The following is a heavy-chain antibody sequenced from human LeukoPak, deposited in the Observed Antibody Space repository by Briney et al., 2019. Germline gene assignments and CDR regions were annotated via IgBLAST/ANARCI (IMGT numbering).Heavy chain of an antibody. J-gene: IGHJ4*02. D-gene: IGHD1-14*01. Sequence: SETLSLTCTVSGGSISSHYWSWIRQPPGKGLEWIGYIYYSGSTNYNPSLKSRVTISVDTSKNQFSLKLSSVTAADTAVYYCARRNSVTVAFDYWGQGTLVTVSS. CDR2: IYYSGST. CDR3: ARRNSVTVAFDY. CDR1: GGSISSHY. V-gene: IGHV4-59*11.